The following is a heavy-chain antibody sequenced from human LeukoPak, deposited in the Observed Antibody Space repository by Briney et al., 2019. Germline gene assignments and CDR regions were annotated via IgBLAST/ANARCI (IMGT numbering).Heavy chain of an antibody. Sequence: GGSLRLSCAASGFTFSNDSMHWVRQPPGKGLVWVARINGNGSSTTYADSVKGRFTISRDNAKNTLYLQMNSLRAEDTAVYYCAGLGYCTSTNCYIDYWGQGTLVTVSS. CDR3: AGLGYCTSTNCYIDY. D-gene: IGHD2-2*02. J-gene: IGHJ4*02. V-gene: IGHV3-74*01. CDR1: GFTFSNDS. CDR2: INGNGSST.